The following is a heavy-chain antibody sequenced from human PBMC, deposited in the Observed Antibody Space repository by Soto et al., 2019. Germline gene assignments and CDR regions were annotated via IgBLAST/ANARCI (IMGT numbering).Heavy chain of an antibody. V-gene: IGHV4-61*01. Sequence: SETLSLTCTVSGASLSSGSYYWSWIRQPPGKGLEWIGYFYYTGTTKYDPSLESRVTISADTSKNQFSLNLTSVTAADTAVYYCARISYWVKDYWGQGALVTVSS. CDR3: ARISYWVKDY. CDR2: FYYTGTT. J-gene: IGHJ4*02. D-gene: IGHD2-8*02. CDR1: GASLSSGSYY.